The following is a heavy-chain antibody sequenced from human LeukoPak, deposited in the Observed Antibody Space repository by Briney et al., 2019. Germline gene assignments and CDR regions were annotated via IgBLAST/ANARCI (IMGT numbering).Heavy chain of an antibody. V-gene: IGHV1-69*13. CDR2: IIPIFGTA. CDR3: ASISPTGYSYDPGDY. Sequence: GASVKVSCKASGGTFSSYAISWVRQAPGQGLEWMEGIIPIFGTANYAQKFQGRVTITADESTSTAYMELSSLGSEDTAVYYCASISPTGYSYDPGDYWGQGTLVTVSS. J-gene: IGHJ4*02. D-gene: IGHD5-18*01. CDR1: GGTFSSYA.